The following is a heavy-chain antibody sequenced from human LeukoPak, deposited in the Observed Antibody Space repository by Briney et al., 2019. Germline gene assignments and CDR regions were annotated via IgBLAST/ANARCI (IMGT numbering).Heavy chain of an antibody. Sequence: GGSLRLSCAASGFTFSSYGMHWVRQAPGKGLEWGAVISYDGSNKYYADSVKGRFTISRDNSKNTLYLQMNSLRAEDTAVYYCAKEDYGDFDYWGQGTLVTVSS. CDR2: ISYDGSNK. CDR1: GFTFSSYG. D-gene: IGHD4-17*01. V-gene: IGHV3-30*18. CDR3: AKEDYGDFDY. J-gene: IGHJ4*02.